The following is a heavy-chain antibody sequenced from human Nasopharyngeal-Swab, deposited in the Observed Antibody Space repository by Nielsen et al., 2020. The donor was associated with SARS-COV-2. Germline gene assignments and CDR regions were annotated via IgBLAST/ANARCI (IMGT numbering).Heavy chain of an antibody. Sequence: GSLRLSCTASGGSISSYYWSWIRQPPGKGLEWIGYIYYSGSTNYNPSLKSRVTISVDTSKNQFSLRLSSVTAADTAVYYCARRLYYYDSSGYYYTAMNDAFDIWGQGTMVTVSS. D-gene: IGHD3-22*01. CDR3: ARRLYYYDSSGYYYTAMNDAFDI. CDR1: GGSISSYY. CDR2: IYYSGST. V-gene: IGHV4-59*08. J-gene: IGHJ3*02.